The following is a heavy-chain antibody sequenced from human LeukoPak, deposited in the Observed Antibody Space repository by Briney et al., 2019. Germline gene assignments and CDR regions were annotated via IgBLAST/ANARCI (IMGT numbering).Heavy chain of an antibody. CDR1: GFTFTDYA. CDR3: TREVSGSLYFDY. J-gene: IGHJ4*02. D-gene: IGHD1-26*01. V-gene: IGHV3-23*01. CDR2: TKGNGGST. Sequence: GGSLRLSCAASGFTFTDYAMNWVRQAPGKGLEWVASTKGNGGSTNYTDSVKDRLTISRDNSKNTVYLQMNSLRAEDTAVYYCTREVSGSLYFDYWGQGALVTVSS.